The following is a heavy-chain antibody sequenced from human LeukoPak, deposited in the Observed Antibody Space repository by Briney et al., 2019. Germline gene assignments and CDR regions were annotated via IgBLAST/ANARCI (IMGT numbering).Heavy chain of an antibody. V-gene: IGHV3-48*01. CDR2: ISTSTTTI. J-gene: IGHJ2*01. CDR3: ARDAYCSSTSCKEYFDL. Sequence: GGSLRLSCEASGFTFSSYSMNWVRQAPGKGLEWISYISTSTTTIYYANSVKSRFTISRDNAKNSLYLQMNSLRAEDTAVYYCARDAYCSSTSCKEYFDLWGRGTLVTVSS. CDR1: GFTFSSYS. D-gene: IGHD2-2*01.